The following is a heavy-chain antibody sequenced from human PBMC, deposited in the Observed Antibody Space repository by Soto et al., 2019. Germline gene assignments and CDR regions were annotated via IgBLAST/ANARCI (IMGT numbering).Heavy chain of an antibody. V-gene: IGHV4-39*01. J-gene: IGHJ1*01. D-gene: IGHD4-17*01. CDR2: VSYSGSS. CDR1: GASISSGGFH. CDR3: ARRWGHGDYFLFDL. Sequence: QLLLQESGPGLVKPSETLSLACNVSGASISSGGFHWDWIRQPPGKGLEWIGSVSYSGSSDYNPSLRSRLTISADTSKNQFSLELTSVTAADTAVYYCARRWGHGDYFLFDLWGHGNLVTVSS.